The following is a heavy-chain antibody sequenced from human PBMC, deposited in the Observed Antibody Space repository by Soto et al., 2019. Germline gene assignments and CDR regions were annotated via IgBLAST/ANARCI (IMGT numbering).Heavy chain of an antibody. Sequence: PSETLSLTCTVSGGSITSSSYWSWIRQPAGKGLEWIGRFSLSGTTNYNPSLRSRVTMSADVSKNQFSLRLTSVTAADTALYYCARGMTPPGAPAWYYFDSWGQGAPVTVSS. CDR1: GGSITSSSY. CDR3: ARGMTPPGAPAWYYFDS. J-gene: IGHJ4*02. D-gene: IGHD2-8*02. V-gene: IGHV4-4*07. CDR2: FSLSGTT.